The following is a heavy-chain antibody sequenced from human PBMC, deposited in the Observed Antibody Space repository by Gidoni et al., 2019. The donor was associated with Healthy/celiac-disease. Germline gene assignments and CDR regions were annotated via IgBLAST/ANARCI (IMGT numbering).Heavy chain of an antibody. V-gene: IGHV6-1*01. J-gene: IGHJ5*02. Sequence: QVQLQQSGPGLVKPSQTLSLTFAISGDRVSSNSAAWNWIRKSPSRGLEWLGRTYYRSKWDNDYAVSVKSRITINPDTSKNQFSLQLNSVTPEDTAVYYCARENLQLEENWFDPWGQGTLVTVSS. D-gene: IGHD6-13*01. CDR3: ARENLQLEENWFDP. CDR2: TYYRSKWDN. CDR1: GDRVSSNSAA.